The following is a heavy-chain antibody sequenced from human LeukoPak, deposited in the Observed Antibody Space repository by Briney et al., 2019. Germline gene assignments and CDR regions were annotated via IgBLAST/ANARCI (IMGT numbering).Heavy chain of an antibody. D-gene: IGHD6-6*01. CDR1: GFTFSSYS. CDR3: AREIGIAARRRNYWYFEL. Sequence: GGSLRLSCAASGFTFSSYSMNWVRQAPGKGLELVSSISSSSSYIYYADSVKGRFTISRDNAKNSLYLQMNSLRAEDTAVYYCAREIGIAARRRNYWYFELWGRGTLVTVSS. J-gene: IGHJ2*01. CDR2: ISSSSSYI. V-gene: IGHV3-21*01.